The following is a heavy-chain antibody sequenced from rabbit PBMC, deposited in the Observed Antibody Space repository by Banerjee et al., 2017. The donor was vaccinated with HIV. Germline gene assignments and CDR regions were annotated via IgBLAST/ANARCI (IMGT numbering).Heavy chain of an antibody. CDR1: GIDFNNNYV. V-gene: IGHV1S45*01. CDR2: IDTGSGST. Sequence: QQQLVESGGGLVKPGASLTLTCTASGIDFNNNYVMCWVRQAPGKGLEWIAYIDTGSGSTYYASWAKGRFTISKTSSTTVTLQMTSLTAADTATYFCARSPYTNIGLWGPGTLVTVS. CDR3: ARSPYTNIGL. J-gene: IGHJ4*01. D-gene: IGHD1-1*01.